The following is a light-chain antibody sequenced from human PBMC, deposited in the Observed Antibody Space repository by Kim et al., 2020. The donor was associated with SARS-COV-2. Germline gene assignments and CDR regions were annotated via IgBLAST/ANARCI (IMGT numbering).Light chain of an antibody. V-gene: IGKV3-15*01. CDR2: DAS. Sequence: EIMMTQSPATLSVSPGERATLSCRASQSVSGNLAWYQQKPGQAPRLLIYDASTRATDIPARFSGSGSGTEFTLTISSLQSEDFAVYYCQQYDNRPLTFGQGTKVDIK. CDR3: QQYDNRPLT. CDR1: QSVSGN. J-gene: IGKJ1*01.